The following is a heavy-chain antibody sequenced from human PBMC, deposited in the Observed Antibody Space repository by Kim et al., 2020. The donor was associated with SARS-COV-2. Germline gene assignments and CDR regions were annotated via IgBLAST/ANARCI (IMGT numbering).Heavy chain of an antibody. D-gene: IGHD4-17*01. Sequence: NPSLKSRVSISVDTSKNQFSLKLSSVTAADTAVYYCAREATTVVTGFDYWGQGTLVTVSS. CDR3: AREATTVVTGFDY. J-gene: IGHJ4*02. V-gene: IGHV4-39*07.